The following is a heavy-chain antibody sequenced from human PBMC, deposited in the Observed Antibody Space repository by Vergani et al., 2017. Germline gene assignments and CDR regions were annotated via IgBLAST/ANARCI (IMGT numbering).Heavy chain of an antibody. J-gene: IGHJ4*02. D-gene: IGHD5-24*01. V-gene: IGHV4-34*01. CDR1: GGSFSGYY. CDR2: INHSGST. CDR3: ARARGTGDGCNRPLRYYFDY. Sequence: QVQLQQWGAGLLKPSETLSLTCAVYGGSFSGYYWSWIRQPPGKGLEWIGEINHSGSTNYNPSLKSRVTISVDTSRNQFSLKLSSVTAADTAVYYCARARGTGDGCNRPLRYYFDYWGQGTLVTVSS.